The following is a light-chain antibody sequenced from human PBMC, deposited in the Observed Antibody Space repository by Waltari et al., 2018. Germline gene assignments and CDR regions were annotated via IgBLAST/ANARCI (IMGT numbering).Light chain of an antibody. J-gene: IGKJ5*01. V-gene: IGKV1-39*01. CDR1: QSVNSN. CDR3: QQSYSNIVT. Sequence: DIQMTQSPSSLSASIGDRVTVTCRASQSVNSNLNWYQQKPGKAPRLLIYAASSLHSGVPSRFTGSGSGTDFTLTISSLQPEDFATYYCQQSYSNIVTLGQGTRLEIK. CDR2: AAS.